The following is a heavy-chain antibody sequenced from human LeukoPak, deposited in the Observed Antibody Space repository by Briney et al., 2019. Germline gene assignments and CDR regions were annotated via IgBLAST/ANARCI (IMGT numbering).Heavy chain of an antibody. J-gene: IGHJ3*01. Sequence: GGSLRLSCAASGFIFSSFSMNWVRQGPGKGLEWVACITHDGRKTYHADSVKGRFTISRDDSKNTIYPQMSSLTPEDTAVYYCARNEAAWGQGTTVTVSS. V-gene: IGHV3-30*04. D-gene: IGHD6-25*01. CDR3: ARNEAA. CDR2: ITHDGRKT. CDR1: GFIFSSFS.